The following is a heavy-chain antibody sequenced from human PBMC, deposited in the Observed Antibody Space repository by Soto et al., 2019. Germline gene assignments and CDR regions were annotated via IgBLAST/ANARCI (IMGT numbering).Heavy chain of an antibody. D-gene: IGHD3-10*01. Sequence: EVQLVESGGGLVQPGGSLRLSCAVSGFTFSNYWMHWLRQPPGQGLVWVSRINSDGSSTSYAAFVKGRFTISRDNAKNTLYLQMSRLRAEDTAVYYCARFRVDGDDVPWGQGTLVTVSS. J-gene: IGHJ5*02. CDR1: GFTFSNYW. V-gene: IGHV3-74*01. CDR2: INSDGSST. CDR3: ARFRVDGDDVP.